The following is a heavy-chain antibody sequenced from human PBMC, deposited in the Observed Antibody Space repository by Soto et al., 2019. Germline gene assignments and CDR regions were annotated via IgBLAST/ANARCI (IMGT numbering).Heavy chain of an antibody. V-gene: IGHV1-69*13. Sequence: SVKVSCKASGGTFSSYRFNWVRQARGQGLEWLGGIVPIYRTADYAQKFQGRVTITADESTRTVYMELSSLKSQDTALYYCARDTGAQLSSSWGQGTLVTVSS. CDR3: ARDTGAQLSSS. CDR1: GGTFSSYR. D-gene: IGHD6-13*01. CDR2: IVPIYRTA. J-gene: IGHJ4*02.